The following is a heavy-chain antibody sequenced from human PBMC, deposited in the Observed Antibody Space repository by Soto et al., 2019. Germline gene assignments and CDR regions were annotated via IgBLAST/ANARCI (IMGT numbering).Heavy chain of an antibody. CDR3: AKDMPTDLDIVVVPAALGD. V-gene: IGHV3-9*01. D-gene: IGHD2-2*03. CDR2: ISWNSGSI. CDR1: GFTFDDYA. Sequence: GGSLRLSCAASGFTFDDYAMHWVRQAPGKGLEWVSGISWNSGSIGYADSVKGRFTISRDNAKNSLYLQMNSLRAEDTALYYCAKDMPTDLDIVVVPAALGDWGQGTLVTVSS. J-gene: IGHJ4*02.